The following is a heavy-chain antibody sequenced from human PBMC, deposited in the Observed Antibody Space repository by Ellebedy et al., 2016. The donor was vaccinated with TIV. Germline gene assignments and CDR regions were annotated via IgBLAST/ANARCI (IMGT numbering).Heavy chain of an antibody. CDR3: ARGACSGGSCYDP. J-gene: IGHJ5*02. D-gene: IGHD2-15*01. CDR1: GGSFSGNN. V-gene: IGHV4-34*01. CDR2: ISHSGST. Sequence: MPSETLSLTCAAFGGSFSGNNWSWIRQPPGKGLEWIGDISHSGSTTYNPSLKSRVTVSVDSSKNQFSLKLNSVTAADTGVYYCARGACSGGSCYDPWGQGTLVTVSS.